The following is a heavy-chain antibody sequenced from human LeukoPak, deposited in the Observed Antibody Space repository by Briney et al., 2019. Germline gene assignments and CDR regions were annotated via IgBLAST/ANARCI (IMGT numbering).Heavy chain of an antibody. Sequence: SETLSLTCTVSGGSISSGDYYWSWIRQPPGKGLEWIGYIYYSGSTYYNPSLKSRVTISVDTSKNQFSLKLSSVTAADTAVYYCARVGYFYYYYGMDVWGQGPTVTVPS. CDR1: GGSISSGDYY. CDR2: IYYSGST. D-gene: IGHD3-10*01. V-gene: IGHV4-30-4*01. J-gene: IGHJ6*02. CDR3: ARVGYFYYYYGMDV.